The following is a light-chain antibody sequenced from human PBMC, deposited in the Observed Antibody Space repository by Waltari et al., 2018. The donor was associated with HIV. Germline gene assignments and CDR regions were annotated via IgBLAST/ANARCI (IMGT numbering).Light chain of an antibody. CDR3: HSYDNSLSASV. CDR1: RSTTGARYE. Sequence: QSVLTQPPSVSGAPGQRVTISCSRTRSTTGARYEVHWYQQLPGTAPKLLIYGNTNRPSGVPDRFSAFKSGTSASLVITGLQAEDEADYYCHSYDNSLSASVFGGGTKLTVL. V-gene: IGLV1-40*01. J-gene: IGLJ3*02. CDR2: GNT.